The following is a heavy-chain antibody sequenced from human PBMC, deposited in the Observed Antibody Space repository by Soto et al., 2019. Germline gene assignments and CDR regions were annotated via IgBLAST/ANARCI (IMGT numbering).Heavy chain of an antibody. CDR1: GVSIANFF. J-gene: IGHJ5*02. Sequence: QVQLQESGPGLVKPSETLSLTCTVSGVSIANFFWRWIRQPPGKGLEWIGYMSPGGTPPYNPSLKGRATRSGDTSKNQLSLKLTAVTAADTAMYYCARDRGGITVAANPLGEWFDPWGPGTLVTVSS. CDR2: MSPGGTP. V-gene: IGHV4-4*08. D-gene: IGHD6-19*01. CDR3: ARDRGGITVAANPLGEWFDP.